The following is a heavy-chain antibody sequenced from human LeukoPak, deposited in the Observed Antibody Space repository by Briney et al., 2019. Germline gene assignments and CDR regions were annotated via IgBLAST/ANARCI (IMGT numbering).Heavy chain of an antibody. CDR2: INPSGGST. D-gene: IGHD6-13*01. CDR3: ASVQQLPNYYFDY. J-gene: IGHJ4*02. V-gene: IGHV1-46*01. CDR1: GYTFTSYY. Sequence: ASVKVSCKASGYTFTSYYMHWVRQAPGQGLEWMGIINPSGGSTVYAQKFQGRVTMTRDMSTSTVYMELSSLRSEDTAMYYCASVQQLPNYYFDYWGQGTLVTVSS.